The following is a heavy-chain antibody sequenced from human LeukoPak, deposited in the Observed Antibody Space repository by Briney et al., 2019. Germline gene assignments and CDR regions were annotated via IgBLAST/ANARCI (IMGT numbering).Heavy chain of an antibody. Sequence: GGSLRFSCAASGFTFSSYAMNWVRQAPGKGLEWVSGISGSGSTTYYAVSVEGRFTISRDKSKSTVYLQMNSLRAEDTAVYYCAKDQAYGPGAPYGMDVWGQGTTVTVSS. CDR1: GFTFSSYA. J-gene: IGHJ6*02. V-gene: IGHV3-23*01. D-gene: IGHD2-2*01. CDR3: AKDQAYGPGAPYGMDV. CDR2: ISGSGSTT.